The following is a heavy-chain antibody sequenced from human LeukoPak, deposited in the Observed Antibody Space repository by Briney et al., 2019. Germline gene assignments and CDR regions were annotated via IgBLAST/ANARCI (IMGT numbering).Heavy chain of an antibody. CDR2: INPDGSST. D-gene: IGHD3-3*01. Sequence: GGSLRLSCAASGFTFSSHWMHWVRHAPGKGLVWVSQINPDGSSTNYADSVKARLTISIDNAKNTLYLQMNSLRDEDTVVYYCARDLYDFWSGRKYYFDYWGQGTLVAVSS. V-gene: IGHV3-74*01. J-gene: IGHJ4*02. CDR3: ARDLYDFWSGRKYYFDY. CDR1: GFTFSSHW.